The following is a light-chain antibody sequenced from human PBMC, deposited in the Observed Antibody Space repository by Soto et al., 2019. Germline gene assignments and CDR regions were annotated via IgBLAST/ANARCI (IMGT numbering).Light chain of an antibody. V-gene: IGLV4-60*02. CDR3: ETWDSNTHTV. CDR1: SGHSSYI. CDR2: LEGSGSY. J-gene: IGLJ3*02. Sequence: QSVLTQSSSASASLGSSVKLTCTLSSGHSSYIIAWHQQQPGKAPRYLMKLEGSGSYHKGSGVPDRFSGSSAGGDRYLTISNLQFEDEADYYCETWDSNTHTVCGGGTQLTVL.